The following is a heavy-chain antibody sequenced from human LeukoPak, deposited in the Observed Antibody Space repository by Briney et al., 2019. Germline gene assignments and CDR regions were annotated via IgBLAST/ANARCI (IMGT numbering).Heavy chain of an antibody. J-gene: IGHJ5*02. CDR2: IYYSGST. V-gene: IGHV4-39*01. CDR1: GGSISSSSYY. CDR3: ARIYRWELGLVWFDP. Sequence: SETLSLTCTVSGGSISSSSYYWGWIRQPPGKGLEWIGSIYYSGSTYYNPSLKSRVTISVDTSKNQFSLKLSSVTAADTAVYYCARIYRWELGLVWFDPWGQGTLVTVSS. D-gene: IGHD1-26*01.